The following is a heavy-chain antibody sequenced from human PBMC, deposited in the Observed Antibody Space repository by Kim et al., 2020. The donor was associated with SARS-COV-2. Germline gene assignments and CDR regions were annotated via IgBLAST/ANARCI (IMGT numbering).Heavy chain of an antibody. Sequence: ASVKVSCKASGYTFTSYGISWVRQAPGQGLEWMGWISPYNGNTNYAQKFQGRVTMTTDTPTSTAYMELRSLRSDDTAVYYCARGGVQIWSQYYFDYWGQGTLVTVSS. D-gene: IGHD5-18*01. CDR3: ARGGVQIWSQYYFDY. J-gene: IGHJ4*02. CDR2: ISPYNGNT. V-gene: IGHV1-18*01. CDR1: GYTFTSYG.